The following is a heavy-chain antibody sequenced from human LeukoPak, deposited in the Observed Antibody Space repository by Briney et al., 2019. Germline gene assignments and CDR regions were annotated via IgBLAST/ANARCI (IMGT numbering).Heavy chain of an antibody. CDR1: GGTXSSYA. J-gene: IGHJ6*02. Sequence: SVNVSCKASGGTXSSYAISWVRQAPGHGLEWMGGIIPIFGTSNYAQKFQGRVTITADESTSTDYMEMSSMRYDDKAVYYCARDGRNYDILTGYYYYYYSGMDVWGQGTTVTVSS. D-gene: IGHD3-9*01. CDR3: ARDGRNYDILTGYYYYYYSGMDV. V-gene: IGHV1-69*13. CDR2: IIPIFGTS.